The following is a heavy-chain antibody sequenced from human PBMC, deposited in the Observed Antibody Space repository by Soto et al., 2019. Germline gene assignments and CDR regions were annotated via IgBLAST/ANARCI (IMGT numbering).Heavy chain of an antibody. D-gene: IGHD6-6*01. CDR3: ARQVEGLAATTTTISDY. Sequence: SETLSLTCTVSGGSISSSSYYWGWIRQPPGKGLEWIGSIYYSGGTYYNPSLKSRVTISVDTSKNQFSLKLSSVTAADTAVYYCARQVEGLAATTTTISDYWGQGTLVTVSS. V-gene: IGHV4-39*01. CDR2: IYYSGGT. J-gene: IGHJ4*02. CDR1: GGSISSSSYY.